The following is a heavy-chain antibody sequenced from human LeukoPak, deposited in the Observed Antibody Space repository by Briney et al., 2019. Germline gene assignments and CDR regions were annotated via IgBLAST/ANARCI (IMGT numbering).Heavy chain of an antibody. CDR2: INPNSGGT. V-gene: IGHV1-2*02. CDR1: GYTFTGYY. D-gene: IGHD2-15*01. J-gene: IGHJ4*02. Sequence: ASVKVSCKASGYTFTGYYMHWVRQAPGQGLEWMGWINPNSGGTNYAQKFQGRVTMTRDTSISTAYMELSTLRSDDTAVYYCARDQGGVVVVACDYWGQGTLVTVSS. CDR3: ARDQGGVVVVACDY.